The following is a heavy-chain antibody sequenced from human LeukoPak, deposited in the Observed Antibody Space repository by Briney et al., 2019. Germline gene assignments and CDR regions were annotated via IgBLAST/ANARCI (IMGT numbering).Heavy chain of an antibody. CDR2: IIPIFGTA. V-gene: IGHV1-69*13. D-gene: IGHD3-3*02. CDR3: ASPILSPRDYMDV. J-gene: IGHJ6*03. CDR1: GGTFSSYA. Sequence: ASVKVSCKASGGTFSSYAISWVRQAPGQGLEWMGGIIPIFGTANYAQKFQGRVTITADESTSTAYMELSSLRSEDTAVCYCASPILSPRDYMDVWGKGTTVTVSS.